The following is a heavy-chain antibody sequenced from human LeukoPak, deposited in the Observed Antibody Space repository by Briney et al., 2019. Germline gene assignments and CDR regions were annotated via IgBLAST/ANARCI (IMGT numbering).Heavy chain of an antibody. J-gene: IGHJ6*02. V-gene: IGHV1-46*01. CDR3: ARDRNYYDSSGPPYYYSALDV. Sequence: ASVKVSCKASGYTFTSYYMHWVRQAPGQGLEWMGIINPSGGSASYAQKFQGRVTMTRDTSTSTVYMEVSSLRSEDTAVYYCARDRNYYDSSGPPYYYSALDVWGQGTTVTVSS. D-gene: IGHD3-22*01. CDR2: INPSGGSA. CDR1: GYTFTSYY.